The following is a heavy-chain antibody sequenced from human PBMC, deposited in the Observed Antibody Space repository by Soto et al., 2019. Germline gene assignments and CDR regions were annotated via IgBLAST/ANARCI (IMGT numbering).Heavy chain of an antibody. J-gene: IGHJ5*02. CDR3: AKKGSGGNWFDT. CDR1: GFTFSSHA. Sequence: GGSLRLSCAASGFTFSSHAMSWVRQSHGKGPEWVAASGSSGATYFADSVKGRFTISRDNSKNTLFLEMNSLSPEDTGVYFCAKKGSGGNWFDTWGQGTLVTVS. CDR2: SGSSGAT. V-gene: IGHV3-23*01.